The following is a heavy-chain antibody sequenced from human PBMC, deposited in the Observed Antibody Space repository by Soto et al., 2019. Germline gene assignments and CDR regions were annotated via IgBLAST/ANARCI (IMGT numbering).Heavy chain of an antibody. D-gene: IGHD3-10*01. CDR2: IGSAGDT. J-gene: IGHJ4*02. V-gene: IGHV3-13*04. CDR3: AWGYASGSLIS. Sequence: EVQLVESGGGLVQPGGSLRLSCAASGFIFSSHDMHWVRQPTGKGLEWVSVIGSAGDTYYPDSVKDRFTISRENAKNSWYLHMTGLRVGNTAVYYCAWGYASGSLISWGQGTLVTVSS. CDR1: GFIFSSHD.